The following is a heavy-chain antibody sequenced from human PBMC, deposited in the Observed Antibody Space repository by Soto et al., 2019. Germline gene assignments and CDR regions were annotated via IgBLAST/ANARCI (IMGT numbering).Heavy chain of an antibody. J-gene: IGHJ4*02. D-gene: IGHD3-9*01. CDR2: IYYRGNT. CDR3: ARLEGLATISYYFDY. Sequence: QLQRQESGPGLVKPSEPLSLTCSFSGDSINRDNYYWGWIRQPPGKGLEWIGSIYYRGNTYYNPSLKTRVTISLDKSKSQFSLKLNSVTAADSAVYFCARLEGLATISYYFDYWGQGTLVTVSS. CDR1: GDSINRDNYY. V-gene: IGHV4-39*01.